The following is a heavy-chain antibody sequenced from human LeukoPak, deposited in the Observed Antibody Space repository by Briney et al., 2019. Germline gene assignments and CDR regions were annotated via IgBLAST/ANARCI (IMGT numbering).Heavy chain of an antibody. Sequence: GESLGLSCATSGFTFSIYAMTWVRQAPGRGLEWVGFIRSKPYGGTAYYAASVKGRFTISRDDSITIAYLDMNGLKSEDTGVYHCTVQVIPSDKWFDPWGQGTPVTVSS. CDR2: IRSKPYGGTA. V-gene: IGHV3-49*04. CDR1: GFTFSIYA. J-gene: IGHJ5*02. CDR3: TVQVIPSDKWFDP. D-gene: IGHD2-21*01.